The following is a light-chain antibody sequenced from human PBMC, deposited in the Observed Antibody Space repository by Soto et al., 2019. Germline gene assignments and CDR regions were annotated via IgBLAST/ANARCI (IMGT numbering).Light chain of an antibody. CDR2: GAS. CDR1: QSVSSN. CDR3: QQYNNWPHLT. V-gene: IGKV3-15*01. J-gene: IGKJ4*02. Sequence: EIVMTQSPATLSVSPGERATLSCRASQSVSSNLAWYQQQPGQAPRLLIYGASTSATGIPARFSGSGSGTESTLTISSLQSEDCTVYYCQQYNNWPHLTFRGATKVEIK.